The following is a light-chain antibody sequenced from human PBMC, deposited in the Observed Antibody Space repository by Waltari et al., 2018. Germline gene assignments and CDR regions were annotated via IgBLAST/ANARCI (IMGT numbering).Light chain of an antibody. Sequence: EIVLTQSPATLSVSPGERATLSCRARQSVNSNLAWYQQKPGQAPRLPIYGASTRATGIPARFSGSGSGTEFTLTISSLQSEDFAVYYCQQYNNWPPLTFGGGTKVEIK. CDR3: QQYNNWPPLT. CDR1: QSVNSN. J-gene: IGKJ4*01. CDR2: GAS. V-gene: IGKV3-15*01.